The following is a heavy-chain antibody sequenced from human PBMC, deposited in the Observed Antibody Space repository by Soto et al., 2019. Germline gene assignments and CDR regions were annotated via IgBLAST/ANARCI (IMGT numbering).Heavy chain of an antibody. CDR2: IYYSGST. CDR1: GGSISSYY. J-gene: IGHJ5*02. D-gene: IGHD6-19*01. V-gene: IGHV4-59*01. Sequence: PSETLSLTCTVSGGSISSYYWSWIRQPPGKGLEWIGYIYYSGSTNYNPSLKSRVTISVDTSKNQFSLKLSSVTAADTAVYYCAREKAVAGTSGFVWFDPWGQGTLVTVSS. CDR3: AREKAVAGTSGFVWFDP.